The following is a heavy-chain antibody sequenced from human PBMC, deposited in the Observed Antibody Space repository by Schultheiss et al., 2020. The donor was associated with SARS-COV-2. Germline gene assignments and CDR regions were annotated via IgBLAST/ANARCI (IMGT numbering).Heavy chain of an antibody. CDR1: GFTFSSYG. CDR3: ARGLLVPAATY. J-gene: IGHJ4*02. D-gene: IGHD2-2*01. Sequence: AGSLRLSCAASGFTFSSYGMHWVRQAPGKGLEWVAVIWYDGSNKYYADSVKGRFTISRDNSKNTLYLQMNSLRAEDTAVYYCARGLLVPAATYWGQGTLVTVSS. CDR2: IWYDGSNK. V-gene: IGHV3-33*01.